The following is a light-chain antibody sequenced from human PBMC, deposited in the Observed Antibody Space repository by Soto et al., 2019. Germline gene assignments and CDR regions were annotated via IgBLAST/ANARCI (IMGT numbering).Light chain of an antibody. CDR3: HQFGSSPLDT. Sequence: EIVLTQSPGTLSLSPGERATLSCRASQTISSSFLAWYQQKPGQAPRLLIYRASRRAPGIPDRFSGSGSWTDFTLTISRLESEDFEVYYCHQFGSSPLDTFGPGTKVEIK. CDR1: QTISSSF. V-gene: IGKV3-20*01. CDR2: RAS. J-gene: IGKJ3*01.